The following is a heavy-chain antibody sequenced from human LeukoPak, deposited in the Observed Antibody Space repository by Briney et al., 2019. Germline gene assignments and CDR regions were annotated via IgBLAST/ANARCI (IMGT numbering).Heavy chain of an antibody. CDR3: ARDPPRIAAAGTKAFDI. J-gene: IGHJ3*02. Sequence: GGSLRLSCAASGFPLSSYAMSWVRQGPGKGLEWVAATSSSDPGTYHADSVRGRFTISRDNSKNTLYLQMNSLRAEDTAVYYCARDPPRIAAAGTKAFDIWGQGTMVTVSS. D-gene: IGHD6-13*01. CDR2: TSSSDPGT. V-gene: IGHV3-23*01. CDR1: GFPLSSYA.